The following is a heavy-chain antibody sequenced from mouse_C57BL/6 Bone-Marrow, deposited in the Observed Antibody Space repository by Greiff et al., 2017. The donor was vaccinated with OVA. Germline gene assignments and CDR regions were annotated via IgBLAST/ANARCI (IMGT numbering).Heavy chain of an antibody. CDR3: AREKGYWYFDV. V-gene: IGHV1-81*01. J-gene: IGHJ1*03. CDR2: IYPRSGNT. CDR1: GYTFTSYG. Sequence: VQLVESGAELARPGASVKLSCKASGYTFTSYGISWVKQRTGQGLEWIGEIYPRSGNTYYNEKFKGKATLTADKSSSTAYMELRSLTSEDSAVYFCAREKGYWYFDVWGTGTTVTVSS.